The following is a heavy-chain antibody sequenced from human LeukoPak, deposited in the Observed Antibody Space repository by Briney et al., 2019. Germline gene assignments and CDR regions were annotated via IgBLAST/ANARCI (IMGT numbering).Heavy chain of an antibody. CDR1: GFTFSSYE. Sequence: GGSLRLSCAASGFTFSSYEMNWVRQAPGKGLEWVSYITSSGSTIYYADSVKGRFTISRDNAKNSLYLQMNSLRAEDTAVYYCAKSETYRFDYWGQGTLVTVSS. CDR3: AKSETYRFDY. J-gene: IGHJ4*02. CDR2: ITSSGSTI. V-gene: IGHV3-48*03. D-gene: IGHD3-3*01.